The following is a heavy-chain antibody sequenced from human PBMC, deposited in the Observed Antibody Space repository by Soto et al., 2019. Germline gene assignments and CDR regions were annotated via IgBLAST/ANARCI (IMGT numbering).Heavy chain of an antibody. CDR3: ARHPGGGGY. J-gene: IGHJ4*02. Sequence: EVQLVESGGGLIQPGGSLRLSCAVSGFTVSNNYMSWVRQAPGKGLEGVSVIYSGGYTAYGDSVKGRFTISRDNSKNTLYLQKKTLGGAVPAVFSGARHPGGGGYWGQGTLVTVSS. CDR2: IYSGGYT. D-gene: IGHD3-10*01. V-gene: IGHV3-53*01. CDR1: GFTVSNNY.